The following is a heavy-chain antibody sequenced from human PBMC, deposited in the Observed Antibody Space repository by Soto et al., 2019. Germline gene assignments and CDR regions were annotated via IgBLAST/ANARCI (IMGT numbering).Heavy chain of an antibody. D-gene: IGHD2-8*01. CDR1: GFTFNTYA. CDR3: AGGVEGYCTSGTGRACCSDP. Sequence: EVQLLESGGGLVQPGGSLRLSCAGSGFTFNTYAMSWVRQAPGEGLEWVAAITGSGDRTFYADCVKGRFTISRDNSRKTLYRQMRSLRAENTAAYDCAGGVEGYCTSGTGRACCSDPGGQGTRVTVSS. V-gene: IGHV3-23*01. CDR2: ITGSGDRT. J-gene: IGHJ5*02.